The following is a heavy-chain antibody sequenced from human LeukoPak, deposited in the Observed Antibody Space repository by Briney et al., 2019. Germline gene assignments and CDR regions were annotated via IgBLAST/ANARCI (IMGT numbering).Heavy chain of an antibody. V-gene: IGHV3-30*02. CDR1: GFTFSSYG. J-gene: IGHJ5*02. CDR3: AKVYGDYWGNWFDP. Sequence: GGSLRLSCAASGFTFSSYGMHWVRQAPGKGLEWVAFIRYGGSNKYYADSVKGRFTISRDNSKNTLYLQMNSLRAEDTAVYYCAKVYGDYWGNWFDPWGQGTLVTVSS. CDR2: IRYGGSNK. D-gene: IGHD4-17*01.